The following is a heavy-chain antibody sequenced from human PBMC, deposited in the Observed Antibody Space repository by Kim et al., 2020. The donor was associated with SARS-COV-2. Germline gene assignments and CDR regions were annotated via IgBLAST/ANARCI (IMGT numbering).Heavy chain of an antibody. CDR3: TTERQYYDIFTGYPAGYYYYGMDV. D-gene: IGHD3-9*01. CDR1: GFTFSNAW. CDR2: IKSKTDGGTT. J-gene: IGHJ6*02. Sequence: GGSLRLSCAASGFTFSNAWMSWVRQAPGKGLEWVGRIKSKTDGGTTDYAAPVKGRFTISRDDSKNTLYLQMNSLKTEDTAVYYCTTERQYYDIFTGYPAGYYYYGMDVWGQGTTVTVSS. V-gene: IGHV3-15*01.